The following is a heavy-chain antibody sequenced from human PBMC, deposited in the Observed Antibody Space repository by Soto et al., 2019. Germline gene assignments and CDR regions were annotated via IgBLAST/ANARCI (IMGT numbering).Heavy chain of an antibody. J-gene: IGHJ4*02. Sequence: ELQLVGTGGDLVQPGGSLTLSCAATGFTFSSFWMSWVRQAPGKGLEWVANIKEDGSETNYVDSVTGRFTISRDNAKDSLYLEMHSLRAEDTAVYYCARGYRTDYWGQGTLVTVSS. CDR2: IKEDGSET. V-gene: IGHV3-7*01. CDR3: ARGYRTDY. D-gene: IGHD3-16*02. CDR1: GFTFSSFW.